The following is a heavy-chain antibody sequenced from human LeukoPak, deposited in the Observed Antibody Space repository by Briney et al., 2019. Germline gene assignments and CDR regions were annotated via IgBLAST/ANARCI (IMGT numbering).Heavy chain of an antibody. J-gene: IGHJ4*02. CDR2: IYHSGTT. Sequence: SETLSLTCAVYGGSFSGYYWGWIRRPPGKGLEWIGSIYHSGTTYYNPSLKSRVTISVDTTKNQFSLKLSSVTAADTAVYYCAREGAYYDILTGYNNLDFDYWGQGTLVTVSS. CDR3: AREGAYYDILTGYNNLDFDY. V-gene: IGHV4-38-2*02. CDR1: GGSFSGYY. D-gene: IGHD3-9*01.